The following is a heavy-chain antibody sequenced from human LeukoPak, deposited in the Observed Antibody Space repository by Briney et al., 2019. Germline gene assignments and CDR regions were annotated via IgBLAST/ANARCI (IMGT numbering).Heavy chain of an antibody. CDR2: IYYSGST. CDR1: GGSISSYY. D-gene: IGHD6-19*01. Sequence: SETLSLTCTVSGGSISSYYWSWIRQPPGKGLEWIGYIYYSGSTNYNPSLESRVTISVDTPKNQFSLKLRSVTAADTAVYYCAREKTAVAGLDYWGQGTLVTVSS. V-gene: IGHV4-59*12. J-gene: IGHJ4*02. CDR3: AREKTAVAGLDY.